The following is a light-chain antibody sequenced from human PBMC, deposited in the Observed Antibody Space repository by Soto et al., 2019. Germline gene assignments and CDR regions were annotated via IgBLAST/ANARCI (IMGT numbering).Light chain of an antibody. Sequence: EIVLTQSPATLSLSPGERATLSCRASQSVSGYLAWYQQKPGQAPRLLMYDASNRATGIPARFSGSGSETDFPLTICILEPEDFAVYYCQQRSNWPSTFGGGTKVEIK. V-gene: IGKV3-11*01. J-gene: IGKJ4*01. CDR2: DAS. CDR1: QSVSGY. CDR3: QQRSNWPST.